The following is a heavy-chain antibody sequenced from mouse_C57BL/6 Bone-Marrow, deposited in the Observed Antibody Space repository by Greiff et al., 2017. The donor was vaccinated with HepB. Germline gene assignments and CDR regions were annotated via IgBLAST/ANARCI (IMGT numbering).Heavy chain of an antibody. Sequence: QVQLQQPGAELVKPGASVKLSCKASGYTFTSYWMHWVKQRPGQGLEWIGMIHPNSGSTNYNEKFKSKATLTVDKSSSTAYMQLSSLTSEDSAVYYCASGGYDEAYWGQGTLVTVSA. D-gene: IGHD2-2*01. J-gene: IGHJ3*01. CDR3: ASGGYDEAY. CDR2: IHPNSGST. CDR1: GYTFTSYW. V-gene: IGHV1-64*01.